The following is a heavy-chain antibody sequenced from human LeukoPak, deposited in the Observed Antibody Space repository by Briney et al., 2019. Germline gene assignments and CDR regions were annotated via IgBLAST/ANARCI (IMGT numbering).Heavy chain of an antibody. V-gene: IGHV4-34*01. CDR1: GGSFSGYY. CDR3: ARGITYFDY. Sequence: SETLSFTCAVYGGSFSGYYWSWIRQPPGNGLEWIGEINHSGSTNYNPSLKSRVTISVDTSKHQFSLKLSSVTAADTAVYYCARGITYFDYWGQGTLVTVSS. CDR2: INHSGST. J-gene: IGHJ4*02.